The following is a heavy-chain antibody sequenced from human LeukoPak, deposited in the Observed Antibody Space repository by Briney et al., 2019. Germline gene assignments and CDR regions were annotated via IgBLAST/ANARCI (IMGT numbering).Heavy chain of an antibody. CDR3: ATYYDFWSGYMYYFDY. D-gene: IGHD3-3*01. CDR1: GFTFSSYA. CDR2: ISGSGGTT. J-gene: IGHJ4*02. V-gene: IGHV3-23*01. Sequence: GGCLRLSCAASGFTFSSYAMSWVRQAPGKGLEWVSAISGSGGTTYYADSVKGRFTVSRDNSKNPLYLQMNSLRAEDTAVYYCATYYDFWSGYMYYFDYWGQGTLVTVSS.